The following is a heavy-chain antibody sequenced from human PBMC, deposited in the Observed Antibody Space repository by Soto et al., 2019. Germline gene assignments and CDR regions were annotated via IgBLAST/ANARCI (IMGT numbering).Heavy chain of an antibody. CDR2: INSDGSST. Sequence: GGSLRLSCAASGFTFSSYWMHWVRQAPGKGLVWVSRINSDGSSTSYADSVKGRFTISRDNAKNTLYLQMNSLRAEDTAVYYCARVSNPGYSSSWYDYWGQGTLVTVSS. CDR3: ARVSNPGYSSSWYDY. J-gene: IGHJ4*02. D-gene: IGHD6-13*01. V-gene: IGHV3-74*01. CDR1: GFTFSSYW.